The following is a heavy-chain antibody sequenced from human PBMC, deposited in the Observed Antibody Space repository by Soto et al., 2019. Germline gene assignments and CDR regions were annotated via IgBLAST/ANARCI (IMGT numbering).Heavy chain of an antibody. D-gene: IGHD5-12*01. CDR3: ARLEYSGRKKNWFDP. CDR2: IYYSGST. V-gene: IGHV4-59*01. CDR1: GGSISSYY. Sequence: QVQLQESGPGLVKPSETLSLTCTVSGGSISSYYWSWIRQPPGKGLEWIGYIYYSGSTNYNPSLKSRVTISVDTSKNQFSLKLSSVTAADTAVYYCARLEYSGRKKNWFDPWGQGTLVTVSS. J-gene: IGHJ5*02.